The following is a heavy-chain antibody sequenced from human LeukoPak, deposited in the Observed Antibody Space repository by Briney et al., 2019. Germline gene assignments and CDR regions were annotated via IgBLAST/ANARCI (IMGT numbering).Heavy chain of an antibody. CDR2: IIPIFGTA. D-gene: IGHD3-22*01. CDR1: GYTFSSYA. J-gene: IGHJ5*02. Sequence: ASVKVSCKASGYTFSSYAISWVRQAPGQGLEWMGGIIPIFGTANYAQKFQGRVTITADESTSTAYMELSSLRSEDTAVYYCARDLQTHDSSGYPWGQGTLVTVSS. CDR3: ARDLQTHDSSGYP. V-gene: IGHV1-69*13.